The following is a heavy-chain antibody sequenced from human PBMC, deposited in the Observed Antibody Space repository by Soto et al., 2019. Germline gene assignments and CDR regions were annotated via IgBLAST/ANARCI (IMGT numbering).Heavy chain of an antibody. Sequence: EVQLLESGGGLVQPGGSLRLSCAASGFTFGDYAMSWVRQAPGQGLEWVSHISGSGGSTFYADSVKGRFSISRDNSKNTLNLQMNSLRAEDTAVYYCAKAVGATTAFDHWGQGTLVTNSS. CDR2: ISGSGGST. CDR1: GFTFGDYA. V-gene: IGHV3-23*01. D-gene: IGHD1-26*01. CDR3: AKAVGATTAFDH. J-gene: IGHJ4*02.